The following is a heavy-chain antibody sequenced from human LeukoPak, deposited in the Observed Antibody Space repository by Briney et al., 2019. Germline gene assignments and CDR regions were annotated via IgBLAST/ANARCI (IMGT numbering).Heavy chain of an antibody. CDR1: GYTFTSYY. CDR3: ARVPRVDWGGVFPHFTTSHFDY. D-gene: IGHD3-22*01. CDR2: INPSGGST. J-gene: IGHJ4*02. Sequence: ASVKVSCKASGYTFTSYYMHWVRQAPGQGLEWMGIINPSGGSTSYAQKFQGRVTMTRDTSTSTVYMELSSLRSEDTAVYYCARVPRVDWGGVFPHFTTSHFDYWGQGTLVTVSS. V-gene: IGHV1-46*01.